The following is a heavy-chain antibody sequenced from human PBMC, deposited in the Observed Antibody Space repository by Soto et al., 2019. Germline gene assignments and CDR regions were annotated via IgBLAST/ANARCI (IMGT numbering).Heavy chain of an antibody. D-gene: IGHD4-17*01. V-gene: IGHV3-21*01. Sequence: GGSLRLSCAASGFTFSSYTMNWVGQAPGKGLEWVSSISSSSTYIYYADSVKGRFPVSSDNAKNSLFLQMNSLRAEDTAVYYCARVNYGGNFLWGQGALVTVSS. CDR2: ISSSSTYI. J-gene: IGHJ1*01. CDR3: ARVNYGGNFL. CDR1: GFTFSSYT.